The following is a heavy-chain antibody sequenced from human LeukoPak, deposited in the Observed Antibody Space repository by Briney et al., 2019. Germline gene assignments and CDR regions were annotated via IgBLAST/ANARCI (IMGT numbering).Heavy chain of an antibody. CDR3: ARSVRIQLWSSLGHFDY. Sequence: GASVKVSCKASGYTFTSYGISWVRQAPGQGLEWMGWISAYNGNTNYAQKLQGRVTMTTDTSTSTAYMELRSLRSDDTAVYYCARSVRIQLWSSLGHFDYWGQGTLVTVSS. V-gene: IGHV1-18*01. J-gene: IGHJ4*02. CDR2: ISAYNGNT. CDR1: GYTFTSYG. D-gene: IGHD5-18*01.